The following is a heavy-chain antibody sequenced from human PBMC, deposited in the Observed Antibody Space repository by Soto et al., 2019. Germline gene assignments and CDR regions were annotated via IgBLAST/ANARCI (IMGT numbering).Heavy chain of an antibody. J-gene: IGHJ4*02. Sequence: PSETLSLTCTVSVGSISSGDYYWSWIRQPPGKGLEWIGYIYYSGSTYYNPSLKSRVTISVDTSKNQFSLKLSSVTAADTAVYYCARSSKYDFWSGYYNFDYWGQGTLVTVSS. CDR3: ARSSKYDFWSGYYNFDY. V-gene: IGHV4-30-4*01. CDR2: IYYSGST. D-gene: IGHD3-3*01. CDR1: VGSISSGDYY.